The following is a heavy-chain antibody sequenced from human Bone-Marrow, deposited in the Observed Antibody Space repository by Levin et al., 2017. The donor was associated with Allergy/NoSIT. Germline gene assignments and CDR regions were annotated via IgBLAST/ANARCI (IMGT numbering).Heavy chain of an antibody. D-gene: IGHD6-19*01. J-gene: IGHJ4*02. V-gene: IGHV1-58*02. CDR3: VADWLGGLDF. CDR1: GYTFGSAA. CDR2: IAVGSGNT. Sequence: GASVKVSCKASGYTFGSAAIHWVRQARGQGLEWMGWIAVGSGNTRYAQRFRDRVIISRDMSTSTAYMELSTLRFEDTAVYYCVADWLGGLDFWGQGARVTVSS.